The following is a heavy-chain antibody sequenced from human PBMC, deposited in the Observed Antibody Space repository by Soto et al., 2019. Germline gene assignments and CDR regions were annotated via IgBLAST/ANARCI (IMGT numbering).Heavy chain of an antibody. CDR1: GGRISGGGFS. CDR2: ILHTGGT. D-gene: IGHD3-10*01. J-gene: IGHJ4*02. Sequence: PLSLTCAVAGGRISGGGFSWSWIRQPPGKGLEWIGYILHTGGTQYNPSLKSRVSMSVDKSKNKFSLHLTSVTSADTAVYYCARLQFGEGFDYWGQGALVTSPQ. V-gene: IGHV4-30-2*01. CDR3: ARLQFGEGFDY.